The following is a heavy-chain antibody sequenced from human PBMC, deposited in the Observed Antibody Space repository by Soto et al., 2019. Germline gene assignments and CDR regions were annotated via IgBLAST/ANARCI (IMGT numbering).Heavy chain of an antibody. D-gene: IGHD2-15*01. CDR3: ARQISGGSYVFDY. J-gene: IGHJ4*02. V-gene: IGHV4-59*08. Sequence: PSETLSLTCTVSGGSISSYYWSWIRQPPGKGLEWIGYIYYSASTNYNHSLKSRVTISVDTSKNEFSLKMSTVTAADTVVFYCARQISGGSYVFDYWGQGTLVTVSS. CDR2: IYYSAST. CDR1: GGSISSYY.